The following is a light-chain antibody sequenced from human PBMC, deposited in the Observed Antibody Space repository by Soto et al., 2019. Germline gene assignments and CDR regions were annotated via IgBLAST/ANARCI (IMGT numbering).Light chain of an antibody. CDR3: ASFRSVTILV. J-gene: IGLJ1*01. Sequence: QSALTQPASVSGSAGQSVTIPCTGPRSDIGDSNFISWYQHSPGKAPRLLIYEVNNRPSGVSRRFSGSKAGNTASLSISGLLDDDEADYFCASFRSVTILVFGSGTKVTVL. V-gene: IGLV2-14*01. CDR2: EVN. CDR1: RSDIGDSNF.